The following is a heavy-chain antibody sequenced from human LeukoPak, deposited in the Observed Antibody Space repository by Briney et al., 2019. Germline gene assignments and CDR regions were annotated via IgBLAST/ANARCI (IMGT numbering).Heavy chain of an antibody. D-gene: IGHD6-13*01. CDR1: GFIFTDYW. J-gene: IGHJ5*02. V-gene: IGHV3-74*03. CDR3: ARFYIPQDHHRSWYEAP. CDR2: IRGDGRAT. Sequence: PGGSLRLSCAASGFIFTDYWMHWVRQAPGKELLWVARIRGDGRATTYADSVKGRFTISRDNAMNTVFLQMKSLRADDTGTYYCARFYIPQDHHRSWYEAPGGQGVLATVS.